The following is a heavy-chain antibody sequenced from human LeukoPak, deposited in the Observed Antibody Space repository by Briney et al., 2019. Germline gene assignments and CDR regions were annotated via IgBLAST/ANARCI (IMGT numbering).Heavy chain of an antibody. D-gene: IGHD6-19*01. V-gene: IGHV1-3*03. CDR2: IKAGHSNT. CDR1: GYIFTSYA. CDR3: ARAVRYSSGPLTDLLPYSFDY. J-gene: IGHJ4*02. Sequence: ASVKVSCKASGYIFTSYAMHWVRQAPGQSLEWMGWIKAGHSNTKYSQEFQGRVTITRDTSASTAYMELSGLRSEDMAVYYCARAVRYSSGPLTDLLPYSFDYWGQGTLVTVSS.